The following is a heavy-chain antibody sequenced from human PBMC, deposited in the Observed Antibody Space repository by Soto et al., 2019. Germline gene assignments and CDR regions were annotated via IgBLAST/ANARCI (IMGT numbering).Heavy chain of an antibody. Sequence: ASVKVSCKASGYTFTGYYMHWVRQAPGQGLEWMGWINPNSGGTNYAQKFQGWVTMTRDTSISTAYMELSRLRSDDTAVYCCARGAVSAVAAAPADYWGQGTLVTVSS. CDR2: INPNSGGT. CDR1: GYTFTGYY. V-gene: IGHV1-2*04. J-gene: IGHJ4*02. D-gene: IGHD2-15*01. CDR3: ARGAVSAVAAAPADY.